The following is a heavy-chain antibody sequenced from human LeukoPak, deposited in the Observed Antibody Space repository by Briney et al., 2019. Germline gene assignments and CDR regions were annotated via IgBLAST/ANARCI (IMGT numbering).Heavy chain of an antibody. D-gene: IGHD4-17*01. CDR1: GGSFSGNY. J-gene: IGHJ3*02. V-gene: IGHV4-34*01. CDR3: ARGSGDYENYAFDI. Sequence: SETLSLTCGVYGGSFSGNYWSWIRQPPGKGMEWIGEINHSGSTNYNPSLKSRVTISADTSKNQFSLKLSSVTAADTAVYYCARGSGDYENYAFDIWGQGTMVTVSS. CDR2: INHSGST.